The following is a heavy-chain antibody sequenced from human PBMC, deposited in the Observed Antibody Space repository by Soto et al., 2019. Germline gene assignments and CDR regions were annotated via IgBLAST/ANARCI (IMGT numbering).Heavy chain of an antibody. D-gene: IGHD3-3*01. J-gene: IGHJ1*01. V-gene: IGHV1-18*01. CDR3: ATDHDFGYSSD. CDR1: GYTFTTYG. CDR2: ISPYNGNT. Sequence: QVQLVQSGAEVKKPGASVKVSCKASGYTFTTYGITWVRQAPGQGPEWMGWISPYNGNTNYAQIFRDRVTMTTDSSTDTAYMKLRSLRSDDTAVYYCATDHDFGYSSDWGQGTLVTVSS.